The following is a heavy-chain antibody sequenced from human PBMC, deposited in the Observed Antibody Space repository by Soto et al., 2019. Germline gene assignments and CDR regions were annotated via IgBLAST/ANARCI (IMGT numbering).Heavy chain of an antibody. CDR3: ARGEGRDGYNLGVYYYYGMDV. D-gene: IGHD5-12*01. J-gene: IGHJ6*02. CDR1: GGSISSYY. CDR2: IYYSGST. V-gene: IGHV4-59*01. Sequence: KTSETLSLTCTVSGGSISSYYWSWIRQLPGKGLEWIGYIYYSGSTNYNPSLKSRVTISVDTSKNQFSLKLSSVTAADTAVYYCARGEGRDGYNLGVYYYYGMDVWGQGTTVTVSS.